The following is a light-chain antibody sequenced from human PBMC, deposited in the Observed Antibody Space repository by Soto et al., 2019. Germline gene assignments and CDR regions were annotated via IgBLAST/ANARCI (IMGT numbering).Light chain of an antibody. V-gene: IGKV3-11*01. CDR2: EAS. CDR1: QSVGSY. CDR3: QQRSNWRWT. Sequence: EIVLTQSPATLSLSPGERATLSCRASQSVGSYLAWYQQKPGQAPRLVIYEASNRATGIPARFSGSGSGTDFTLTISSLEPEDFAVYYCQQRSNWRWTFGQGTKVEIK. J-gene: IGKJ1*01.